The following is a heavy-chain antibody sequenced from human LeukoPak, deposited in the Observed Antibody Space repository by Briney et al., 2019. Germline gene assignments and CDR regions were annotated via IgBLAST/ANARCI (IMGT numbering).Heavy chain of an antibody. D-gene: IGHD3-3*01. CDR1: GYTFTSYA. J-gene: IGHJ3*02. Sequence: GASVKVSCKASGYTFTSYAMHWVRQAPGQRLEWMGWINAGNGNTKYSQKFQGRVTITRDTSASTAYMDLSSLRSDDTAVYYCARHTTIFGVAIIDIWGQGTMVTVSS. CDR3: ARHTTIFGVAIIDI. V-gene: IGHV1-3*01. CDR2: INAGNGNT.